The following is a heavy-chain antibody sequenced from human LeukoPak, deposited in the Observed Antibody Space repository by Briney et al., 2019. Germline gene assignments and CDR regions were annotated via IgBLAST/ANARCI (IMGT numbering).Heavy chain of an antibody. J-gene: IGHJ4*02. CDR3: AKASWVSNADAVL. Sequence: GGSLRLSCAASGFTFSNYWMTWVRQGPGEGLEWLANINLDGSETHFVDSVKGRFTLSRDESRNTVYLHLNNLRVEDTAVYYCAKASWVSNADAVLWGQGTVVTVSS. D-gene: IGHD1-1*01. CDR2: INLDGSET. CDR1: GFTFSNYW. V-gene: IGHV3-7*03.